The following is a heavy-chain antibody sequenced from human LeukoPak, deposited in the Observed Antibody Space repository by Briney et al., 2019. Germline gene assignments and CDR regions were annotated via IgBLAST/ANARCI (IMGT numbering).Heavy chain of an antibody. CDR3: ARSVWFGEFVDY. CDR1: GYSISSGYY. V-gene: IGHV4-38-2*01. D-gene: IGHD3-10*01. Sequence: PSETLSLTCAVSGYSISSGYYWGWIRQPPGKGLEWIGSIYHSGSTYYNPSLKSRVTISVDTSKNQFSLKLSSVTAADTAVYYCARSVWFGEFVDYWGQGTLVTVSS. CDR2: IYHSGST. J-gene: IGHJ4*02.